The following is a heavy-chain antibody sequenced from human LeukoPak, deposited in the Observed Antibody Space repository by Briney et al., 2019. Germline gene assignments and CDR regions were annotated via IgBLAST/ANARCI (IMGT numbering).Heavy chain of an antibody. CDR2: INVYNGNT. J-gene: IGHJ4*02. D-gene: IGHD2-15*01. CDR1: GYTFTSYG. CDR3: ARPHCSGGSCYEVDY. V-gene: IGHV1-18*01. Sequence: ASVKVSCEASGYTFTSYGISWVRQAPGQGLEWMGWINVYNGNTNYGQNLQGRVTMTTDTSTSTAYMELRSLRSDDTAAYYCARPHCSGGSCYEVDYWGQGTLVTVSS.